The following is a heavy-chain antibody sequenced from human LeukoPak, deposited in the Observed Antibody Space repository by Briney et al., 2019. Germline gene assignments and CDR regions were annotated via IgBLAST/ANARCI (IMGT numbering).Heavy chain of an antibody. V-gene: IGHV3-30*18. CDR1: GFTFSSYG. J-gene: IGHJ4*02. CDR3: AKDNYYGSGSYDY. CDR2: ISYDGSNK. Sequence: GGSLRISCAASGFTFSSYGMHRVRQAPGKGLEWVAVISYDGSNKYYADSVKGRFTISRDNSKNTLYLQMNSLRAEDTAVYYCAKDNYYGSGSYDYWGQGTLVTVSS. D-gene: IGHD3-10*01.